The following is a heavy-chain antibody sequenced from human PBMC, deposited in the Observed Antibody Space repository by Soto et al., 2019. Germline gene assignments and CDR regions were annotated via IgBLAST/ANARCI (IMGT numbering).Heavy chain of an antibody. CDR3: AKDMKWGGVTTFHYFDS. J-gene: IGHJ4*02. V-gene: IGHV3-9*02. Sequence: EVQLVESGGGLVQPGRSLRLSCVASGFTADDYAMHWVRQAPGKGLEWVSGISSNSDTIDYADSVKGRFTISRDNAKNSLFLQMNSLRPEDTALYYCAKDMKWGGVTTFHYFDSWGQGTLVTVSS. CDR1: GFTADDYA. CDR2: ISSNSDTI. D-gene: IGHD4-17*01.